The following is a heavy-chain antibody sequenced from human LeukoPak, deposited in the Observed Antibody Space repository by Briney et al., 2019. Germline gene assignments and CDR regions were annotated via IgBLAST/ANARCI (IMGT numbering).Heavy chain of an antibody. J-gene: IGHJ6*03. D-gene: IGHD3-10*01. CDR2: IYYSGST. V-gene: IGHV4-59*01. CDR1: GGSISSYY. CDR3: ARVGENKGFGDPGDYYYMDV. Sequence: KPSETLSLTCTVSGGSISSYYWSWIRQPPGKGLEWIGYIYYSGSTNYNPSLKSRVTISVDTSKNQFSLKLSSVTAADTAVYYCARVGENKGFGDPGDYYYMDVWGKGTTVTVSS.